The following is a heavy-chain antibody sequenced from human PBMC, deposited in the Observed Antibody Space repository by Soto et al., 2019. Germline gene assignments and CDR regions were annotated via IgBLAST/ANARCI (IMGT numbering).Heavy chain of an antibody. V-gene: IGHV4-30-4*01. CDR1: GDSIHSADFY. CDR2: IYYSGTT. J-gene: IGHJ3*01. Sequence: SETLSLTCTVSGDSIHSADFYWNWLRHTPGKGLEWIGYIYYSGTTYYNPSLKSRLAISMDTSKNQFSLDLRSVTAADTALYYCARSYDGRVTGAFDVWGQGTMVTVSS. CDR3: ARSYDGRVTGAFDV. D-gene: IGHD2-21*02.